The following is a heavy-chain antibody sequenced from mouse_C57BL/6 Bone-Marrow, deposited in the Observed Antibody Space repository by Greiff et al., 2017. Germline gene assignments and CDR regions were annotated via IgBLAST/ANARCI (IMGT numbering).Heavy chain of an antibody. V-gene: IGHV1-64*01. D-gene: IGHD1-1*01. CDR2: IHPNSGST. Sequence: QVQLQQPGAELVKPGASVKLSCKASGYTFTSYWMHWVKQRPGQGLEWIGMIHPNSGSTNYNEKFKSKATLTVDKSSSTAYMQLSSLTSEESAVYYCARSGSSPWYFDVWGTGTTVTVSS. J-gene: IGHJ1*03. CDR1: GYTFTSYW. CDR3: ARSGSSPWYFDV.